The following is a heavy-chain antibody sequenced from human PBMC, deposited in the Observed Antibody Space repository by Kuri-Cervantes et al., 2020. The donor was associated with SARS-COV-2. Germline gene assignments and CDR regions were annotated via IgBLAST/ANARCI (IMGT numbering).Heavy chain of an antibody. V-gene: IGHV1-2*02. J-gene: IGHJ6*02. CDR1: GYTFTGYY. CDR2: INPNSGGT. CDR3: ARDTYCSSTSCYRGGMDV. D-gene: IGHD2-2*02. Sequence: ASVKVSCKASGYTFTGYYMHWVRQAPGQGLEWMGWINPNSGGTNYAQKFQGRVTITADKSTSTAYMELSSLRSEDTAVYYCARDTYCSSTSCYRGGMDVWGQGTTVTVSS.